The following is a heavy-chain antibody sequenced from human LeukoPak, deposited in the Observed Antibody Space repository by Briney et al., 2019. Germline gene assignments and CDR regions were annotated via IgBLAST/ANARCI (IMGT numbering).Heavy chain of an antibody. CDR2: IYYSGST. Sequence: SETLSLTCTVSGGSISSSSYYWGWIRQPPGKGLEWIGSIYYSGSTYYNPSLKSRVTISVDTSKNQFSLKLSSVTAADTAVYYCARLYVVGATTPVDYWGQGTLVTVSS. D-gene: IGHD1-26*01. CDR3: ARLYVVGATTPVDY. CDR1: GGSISSSSYY. V-gene: IGHV4-39*01. J-gene: IGHJ4*02.